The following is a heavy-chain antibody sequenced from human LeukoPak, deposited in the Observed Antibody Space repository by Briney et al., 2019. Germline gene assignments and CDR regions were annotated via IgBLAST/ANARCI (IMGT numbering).Heavy chain of an antibody. V-gene: IGHV4-61*02. CDR2: VFTSGST. Sequence: SETLSLTCTVSGGSISSGSYYWSWIRQPAGKGLEWIGRVFTSGSTNYNPSLKSRVTISVDTSKNQFSLNLSSVTVADTAVYYCAREDDYGGNSADSWGQGTLVTVSS. J-gene: IGHJ4*02. D-gene: IGHD4-23*01. CDR1: GGSISSGSYY. CDR3: AREDDYGGNSADS.